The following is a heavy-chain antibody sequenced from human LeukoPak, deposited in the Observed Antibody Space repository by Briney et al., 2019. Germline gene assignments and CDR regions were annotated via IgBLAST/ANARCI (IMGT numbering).Heavy chain of an antibody. CDR1: GYTFTSYY. Sequence: ASVKVSCKASGYTFTSYYMHWVRQAHGQGLKWMGIINPSDGSTSNAQKFQGRVTMTRDTSTSTVYMELSSLRSEDTAVYYCASSSGYYVFDYWGQGTLVTVSS. CDR3: ASSSGYYVFDY. D-gene: IGHD3-3*01. V-gene: IGHV1-46*01. J-gene: IGHJ4*02. CDR2: INPSDGST.